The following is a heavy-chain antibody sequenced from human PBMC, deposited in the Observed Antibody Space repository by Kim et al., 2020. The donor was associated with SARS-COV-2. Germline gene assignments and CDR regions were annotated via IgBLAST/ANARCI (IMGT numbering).Heavy chain of an antibody. J-gene: IGHJ4*02. CDR2: T. Sequence: TNYAQKLQGRVTMTTDTSTSTAYMELRSLRSDDTAVYYCARGGSDGPAGYWGQGTLVTVSS. D-gene: IGHD6-19*01. V-gene: IGHV1-18*01. CDR3: ARGGSDGPAGY.